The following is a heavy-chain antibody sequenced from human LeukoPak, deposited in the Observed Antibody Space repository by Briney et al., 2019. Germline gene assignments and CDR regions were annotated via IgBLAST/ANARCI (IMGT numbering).Heavy chain of an antibody. CDR3: ATGPYYYGSGSPIAY. CDR2: INHSGST. D-gene: IGHD3-10*01. J-gene: IGHJ4*02. V-gene: IGHV4-34*01. Sequence: SETLSLTCAVYGGSFSGYYWIWLRQPPGKGLEWIGEINHSGSTNYNPSLNSRVTISVDTSKNQFSLQLTSVTAADTAVYYCATGPYYYGSGSPIAYWGQGTLVTVYS. CDR1: GGSFSGYY.